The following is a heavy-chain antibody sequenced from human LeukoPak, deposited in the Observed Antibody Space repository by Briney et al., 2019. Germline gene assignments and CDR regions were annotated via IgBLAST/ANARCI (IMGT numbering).Heavy chain of an antibody. J-gene: IGHJ4*01. CDR1: GFTFSSYA. Sequence: SGGSLRLSCAASGFTFSSYAMHWVRQAPGKGLEWVAVISYDGSNKYYADSVKGRFTISRDNSKNTLYLQMNSLRAEDTAVYYCGRGGSFISVQYWGHGTQVTVSS. CDR2: ISYDGSNK. V-gene: IGHV3-30*04. CDR3: GRGGSFISVQY. D-gene: IGHD6-13*01.